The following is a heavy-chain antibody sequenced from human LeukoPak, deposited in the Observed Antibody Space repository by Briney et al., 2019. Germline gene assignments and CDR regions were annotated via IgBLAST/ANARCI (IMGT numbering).Heavy chain of an antibody. J-gene: IGHJ5*02. V-gene: IGHV4-59*01. CDR1: GGSITSYY. CDR3: ASGGYCSSGSCYPNWFDP. CDR2: ISYSGST. Sequence: SETLSLTCSVSGGSITSYYWSWIRQPPGKGLEWIGYISYSGSTNNNPSLKSRVSISIDTSKNQFSLKLSSVTAADTAVYYCASGGYCSSGSCYPNWFDPWGQGTLVTVSS. D-gene: IGHD2-15*01.